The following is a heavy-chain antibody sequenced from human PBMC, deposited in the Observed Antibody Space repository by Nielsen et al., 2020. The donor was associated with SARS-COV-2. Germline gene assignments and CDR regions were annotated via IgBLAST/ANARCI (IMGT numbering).Heavy chain of an antibody. CDR3: ARAPITMIVVVNAFDI. D-gene: IGHD3-22*01. Sequence: LRLSCTVSGGSISSGGYYWSWIRQHPGKGLEWIGYINYSGSTYYNPSLKSRVTISVDTSKNQFSLMLSSVTAADTAVYYCARAPITMIVVVNAFDIWGQGTMVTVSS. CDR2: INYSGST. CDR1: GGSISSGGYY. J-gene: IGHJ3*02. V-gene: IGHV4-31*03.